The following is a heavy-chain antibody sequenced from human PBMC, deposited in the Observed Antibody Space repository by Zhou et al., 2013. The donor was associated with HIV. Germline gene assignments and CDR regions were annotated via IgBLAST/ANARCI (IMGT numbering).Heavy chain of an antibody. V-gene: IGHV1-8*03. CDR2: MNPNSGNT. D-gene: IGHD5-12*01. CDR1: GYTFTGYY. J-gene: IGHJ6*03. CDR3: ARGLDIVATQYIHYYYYMDV. Sequence: QVQLVQSGAEVKKPGASVKVSCKASGYTFTGYYMHWVRQAPGQGLEWMGWMNPNSGNTGYAQKFQGRVTITRNTSISTAYMELSSLRSEDTAVYYCARGLDIVATQYIHYYYYMDVWGKGTTVTVSS.